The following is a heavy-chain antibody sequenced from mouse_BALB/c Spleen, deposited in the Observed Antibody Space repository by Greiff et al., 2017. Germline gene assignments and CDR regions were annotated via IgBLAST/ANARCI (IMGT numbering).Heavy chain of an antibody. Sequence: VQLQESGAELVRPGSSVKISCKASGYAFSSYWMNWVKQRPGQGLEWIGQIYPGDGDTNYNGKFKGKATLTADKSSSTAYMQLSSLTSEDSAVYFCARGGNYCCFDYWGQGTTLTVSS. CDR2: IYPGDGDT. D-gene: IGHD2-1*01. CDR1: GYAFSSYW. CDR3: ARGGNYCCFDY. J-gene: IGHJ2*01. V-gene: IGHV1-80*01.